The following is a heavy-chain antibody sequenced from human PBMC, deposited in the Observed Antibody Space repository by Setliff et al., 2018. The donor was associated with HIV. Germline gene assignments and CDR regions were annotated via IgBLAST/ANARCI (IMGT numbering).Heavy chain of an antibody. J-gene: IGHJ4*02. D-gene: IGHD4-17*01. Sequence: GGSLRLSCAASGFTLSSSHMTWVRQAPGKGLEWVSFIYSDGRTHYADSVKGLFTLSRDNSKNVMHLQMNGLRPEDTAVYYCARGHYGAWGQGTLVTVSS. V-gene: IGHV3-53*01. CDR2: IYSDGRT. CDR3: ARGHYGA. CDR1: GFTLSSSH.